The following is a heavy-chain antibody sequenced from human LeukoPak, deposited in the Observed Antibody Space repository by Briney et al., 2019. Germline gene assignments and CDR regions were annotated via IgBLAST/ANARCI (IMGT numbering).Heavy chain of an antibody. CDR1: GFTFSSYW. D-gene: IGHD2-2*01. V-gene: IGHV3-74*01. Sequence: PGGSLRLSCAASGFTFSSYWMHWVRQAPGKGLVWVSRINSDGSSTSYADSVKGRFTISRDNAKNTLYLQMNSLRAEDTAVYYCARDRPYCSSTSCYRHIDYWGQGTLVTVSS. J-gene: IGHJ4*02. CDR3: ARDRPYCSSTSCYRHIDY. CDR2: INSDGSST.